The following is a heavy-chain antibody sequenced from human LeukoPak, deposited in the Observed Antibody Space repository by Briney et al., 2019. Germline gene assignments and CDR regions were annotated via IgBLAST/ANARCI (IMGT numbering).Heavy chain of an antibody. V-gene: IGHV1-24*01. CDR1: GYTLTELS. CDR2: FDPEDGET. J-gene: IGHJ4*02. Sequence: AASVKVSCKVSGYTLTELSMHWVRQAPGKGLEWMGGFDPEDGETIYAQKFQGRVTMTEDTSTDTAYMELSSLRSEDTAVYYCATGVAVAGTEFDYWGQGTLVTVSS. D-gene: IGHD6-19*01. CDR3: ATGVAVAGTEFDY.